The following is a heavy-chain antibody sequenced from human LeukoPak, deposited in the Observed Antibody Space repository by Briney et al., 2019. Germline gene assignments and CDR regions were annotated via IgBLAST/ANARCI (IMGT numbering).Heavy chain of an antibody. V-gene: IGHV3-64*02. CDR1: GFIFSSYA. D-gene: IGHD3-3*01. J-gene: IGHJ4*02. Sequence: GGSLRLSCAASGFIFSSYAIHWVRQAPGKGLEYVSGISRNGLTTYYADSVKGRFTISRDNSKNTVYLQMDGLRAEDIAVYYCARAKYYDFWSGYPPSPSFDYWGQGTLVTVSS. CDR2: ISRNGLTT. CDR3: ARAKYYDFWSGYPPSPSFDY.